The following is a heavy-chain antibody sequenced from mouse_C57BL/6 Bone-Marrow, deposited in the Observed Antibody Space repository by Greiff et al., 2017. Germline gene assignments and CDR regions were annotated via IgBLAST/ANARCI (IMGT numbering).Heavy chain of an antibody. CDR3: ARARITTVVATDY. V-gene: IGHV1-81*01. Sequence: QVQLKQSGAELARPGASVKLSCKASGYTFTSYGISWVKQRTGQGPEWIGEIYPRSGNTYYNEKFKGKATLTADKSSSTAYMELRSLTSEDSAVYFCARARITTVVATDYWGQGTTLTVSS. J-gene: IGHJ2*01. CDR1: GYTFTSYG. CDR2: IYPRSGNT. D-gene: IGHD1-1*01.